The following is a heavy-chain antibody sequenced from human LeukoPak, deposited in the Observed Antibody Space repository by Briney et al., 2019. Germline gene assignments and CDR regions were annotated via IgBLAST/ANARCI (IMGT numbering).Heavy chain of an antibody. CDR1: GFTFSSFA. CDR3: AKRKNSPGYSSLDQ. Sequence: PGGSLRLSCVASGFTFSSFALDWARQAPGRGLEWISVVSRTGSTKYYADSVKGRFTVSRDNSKNTVYLQMNSLRVDDSAVYYCAKRKNSPGYSSLDQWGQGTLVTVSS. CDR2: VSRTGSTK. J-gene: IGHJ4*02. V-gene: IGHV3-23*01. D-gene: IGHD2-15*01.